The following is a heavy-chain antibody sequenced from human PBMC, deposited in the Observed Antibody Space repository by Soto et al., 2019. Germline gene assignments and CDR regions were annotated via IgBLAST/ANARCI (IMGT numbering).Heavy chain of an antibody. CDR2: TYSGGST. CDR1: GFTVSTYN. CDR3: ARKLSGAVQGWAYGMDV. V-gene: IGHV3-53*02. D-gene: IGHD1-26*01. Sequence: EVHLVESGGGLMQPGGSLRLSCAASGFTVSTYNMIWVRQAPVKGLEWVSVTYSGGSTQYADSVKSRFTVSRDNSKNTLYLQMSILSDEDTVVYYCARKLSGAVQGWAYGMDVWGRGTTVTVSS. J-gene: IGHJ6*02.